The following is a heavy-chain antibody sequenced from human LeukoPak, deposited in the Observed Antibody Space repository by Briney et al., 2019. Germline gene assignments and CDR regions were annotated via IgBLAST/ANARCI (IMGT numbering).Heavy chain of an antibody. Sequence: SSETLSLTCSVSADSVSRSDSYWDWIRQPPGKGLEWIGTIYYSGRTYYSPSLKSRVTMSVDPSNNQFSLNLRSVTAADTAVYYCARRRYYDGSGYLEWGQGTLLSVSS. CDR1: ADSVSRSDSY. D-gene: IGHD3-22*01. J-gene: IGHJ1*01. CDR2: IYYSGRT. CDR3: ARRRYYDGSGYLE. V-gene: IGHV4-39*01.